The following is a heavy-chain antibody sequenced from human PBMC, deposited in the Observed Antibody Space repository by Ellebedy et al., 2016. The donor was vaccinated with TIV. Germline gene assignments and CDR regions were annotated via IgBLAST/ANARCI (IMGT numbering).Heavy chain of an antibody. CDR1: GGSISSSSYY. Sequence: GSLRLSCTVSGGSISSSSYYWVWFRQPPGKGLAWIGSIFYSGTTYYNPSLKSRVTISVDTSKNQFSLKLSSVTAADTAVYYCARDRTGTTFDYWGQGTLVTVSS. V-gene: IGHV4-39*07. CDR3: ARDRTGTTFDY. J-gene: IGHJ4*02. D-gene: IGHD1-7*01. CDR2: IFYSGTT.